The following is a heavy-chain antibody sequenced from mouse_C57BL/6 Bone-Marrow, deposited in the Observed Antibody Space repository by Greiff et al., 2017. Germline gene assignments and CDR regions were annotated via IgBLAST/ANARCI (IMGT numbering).Heavy chain of an antibody. Sequence: QVQLQQSGAELARPGASVKMSCKASGYTFTSYTMHWVKQRPGQGLEWIGYINPSSGYTKYNQKFKDKATLTADKSSSTAHMQLSSLTSEDSAVYYCARMGYYGSIDYWGQGTTLTVSS. CDR2: INPSSGYT. CDR3: ARMGYYGSIDY. J-gene: IGHJ2*01. CDR1: GYTFTSYT. V-gene: IGHV1-4*01. D-gene: IGHD1-1*01.